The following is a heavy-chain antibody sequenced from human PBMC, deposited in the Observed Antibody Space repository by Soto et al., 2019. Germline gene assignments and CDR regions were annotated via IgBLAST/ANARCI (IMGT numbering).Heavy chain of an antibody. J-gene: IGHJ4*02. CDR2: ISGSGGST. CDR3: AKDGGYCTNGVCYHFDY. CDR1: GFTFSSYA. V-gene: IGHV3-23*01. D-gene: IGHD2-8*01. Sequence: GGSLRLSCAASGFTFSSYAMSWVRQAPGKGLEWVSAISGSGGSTYYADSVKGRFTISRDNSKNTLYLQMNSLRAEDTAVYYCAKDGGYCTNGVCYHFDYWGQGTLVTVSS.